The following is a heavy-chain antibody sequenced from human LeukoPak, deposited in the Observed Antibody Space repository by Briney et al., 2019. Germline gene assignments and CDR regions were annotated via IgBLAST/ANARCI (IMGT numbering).Heavy chain of an antibody. D-gene: IGHD2-2*01. CDR3: ATRPGTYGAIDY. Sequence: SVNVSCTASGGTFSSYAISWVRQAPGQGLEWMGGIIPIFGTANYAQKFQGRVTNTADESTTTAYMELSRLRSEDTAVYCCATRPGTYGAIDYWGQGTLVTVSS. V-gene: IGHV1-69*13. CDR1: GGTFSSYA. CDR2: IIPIFGTA. J-gene: IGHJ4*02.